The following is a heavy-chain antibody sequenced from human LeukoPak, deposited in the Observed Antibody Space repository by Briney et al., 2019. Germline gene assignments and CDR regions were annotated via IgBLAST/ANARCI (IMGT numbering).Heavy chain of an antibody. CDR3: ATVNDPWPDY. D-gene: IGHD3-16*01. CDR1: GYTLTELS. J-gene: IGHJ4*02. Sequence: VASVKVSCKVSGYTLTELSMHWVRQAPGKGLEWMGGFDPEDGETIYAQKFQGRVTITADTSTDTAYMELSSLRSEDTAVYYCATVNDPWPDYWGQGTLVTVSS. V-gene: IGHV1-24*01. CDR2: FDPEDGET.